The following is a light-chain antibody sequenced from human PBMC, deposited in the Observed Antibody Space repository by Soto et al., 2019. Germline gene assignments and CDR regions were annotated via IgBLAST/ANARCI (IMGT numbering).Light chain of an antibody. CDR2: EVS. J-gene: IGLJ1*01. V-gene: IGLV2-8*01. CDR3: SSYAGSNNYV. Sequence: QSALTQPPSASGSPGQSVTISCTGTSSDVGGYNYVSWYQQHPGKAPKLMIYEVSKRPSGVPDRFSGSKSGNTASLTVSGLQAEHEADYYCSSYAGSNNYVFGTRTKLTVL. CDR1: SSDVGGYNY.